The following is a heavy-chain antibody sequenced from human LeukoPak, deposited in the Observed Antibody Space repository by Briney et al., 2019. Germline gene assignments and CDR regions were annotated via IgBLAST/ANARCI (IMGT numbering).Heavy chain of an antibody. CDR1: GYTFTSYG. CDR3: ARDRGYSSSWWGYDY. D-gene: IGHD6-13*01. CDR2: ISAYNGNT. J-gene: IGHJ4*02. Sequence: ASVKVSCKASGYTFTSYGISWVRQAPGQGLEWMGWISAYNGNTKYAQRLQGRVTMTTDTSTTTAYVELRSLRSDDTAVYYCARDRGYSSSWWGYDYWGQGTLVTVSS. V-gene: IGHV1-18*01.